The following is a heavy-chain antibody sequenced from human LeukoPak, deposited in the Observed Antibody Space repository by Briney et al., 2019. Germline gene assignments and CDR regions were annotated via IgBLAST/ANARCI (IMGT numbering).Heavy chain of an antibody. CDR1: KFTFSHYG. J-gene: IGHJ4*02. CDR2: ISSDGSIK. D-gene: IGHD3-3*01. V-gene: IGHV3-30*18. CDR3: VKEYHSRGFGAYFDY. Sequence: GSLRLSCTASKFTFSHYGMQWVRQAPGKGLEWVAVISSDGSIKVYADSVKGRFTLSRDNSINTVDLQMNSLRAEDTAVYYCVKEYHSRGFGAYFDYWGQGTLVTVSS.